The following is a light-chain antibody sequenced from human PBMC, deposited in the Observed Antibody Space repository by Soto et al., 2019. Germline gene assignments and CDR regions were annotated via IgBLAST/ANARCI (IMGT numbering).Light chain of an antibody. V-gene: IGLV2-14*01. CDR3: SSYTSSSTQV. CDR2: EVS. Sequence: QSALTQPASVSGSPGQSITIPCTGTSSDVGDYNYVSWYQQHPGKAPKLMIYEVSNRPSGVSNRFSGSKSGNTASLTISGLQAEDEADYYCSSYTSSSTQVFGGGTKVTVL. J-gene: IGLJ3*02. CDR1: SSDVGDYNY.